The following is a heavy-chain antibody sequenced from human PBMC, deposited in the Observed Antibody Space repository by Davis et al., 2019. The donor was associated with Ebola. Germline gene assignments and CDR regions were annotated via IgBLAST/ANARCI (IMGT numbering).Heavy chain of an antibody. CDR2: ISYDGSNK. CDR3: ARDRVVVPAAILKLDAFDI. D-gene: IGHD2-2*01. V-gene: IGHV3-30*03. CDR1: GFTFSSYG. J-gene: IGHJ3*02. Sequence: GESLKISCAASGFTFSSYGMHWVRQAPGKGLEWVAVISYDGSNKYYADSVKGRFTISRDNAKNSLYLQMNSLRAEDTAVYYCARDRVVVPAAILKLDAFDIWGQGTMVTVSS.